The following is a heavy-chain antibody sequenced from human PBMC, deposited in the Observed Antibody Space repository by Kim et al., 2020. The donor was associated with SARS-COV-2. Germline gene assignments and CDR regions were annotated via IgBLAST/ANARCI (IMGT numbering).Heavy chain of an antibody. V-gene: IGHV1-2*06. J-gene: IGHJ6*02. CDR2: INPNSGGT. CDR3: ARDLFTMVRGVIINNYYYGMDV. D-gene: IGHD3-10*01. Sequence: ASVKVSCKASGYTFTGYYMHWVRQAPGQGLEWMGRINPNSGGTNYAQKFQGRVTMTRDTSISTAYMELSRLRSDDTAVYYCARDLFTMVRGVIINNYYYGMDVWGQGTTVTVSS. CDR1: GYTFTGYY.